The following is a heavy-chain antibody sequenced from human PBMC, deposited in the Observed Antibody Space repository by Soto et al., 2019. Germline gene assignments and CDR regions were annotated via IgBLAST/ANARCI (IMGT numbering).Heavy chain of an antibody. J-gene: IGHJ5*02. D-gene: IGHD5-12*01. Sequence: SVKVSCKASGDTFNSYAVNWVRQAPGQGLEWMGGIIPICGAANYAQKFQGRVAITADESTSTVYMELRSLRSDDTAVYYCARGRTDSGYDLVGNWFDPWGQGTLVTVSS. V-gene: IGHV1-69*13. CDR3: ARGRTDSGYDLVGNWFDP. CDR2: IIPICGAA. CDR1: GDTFNSYA.